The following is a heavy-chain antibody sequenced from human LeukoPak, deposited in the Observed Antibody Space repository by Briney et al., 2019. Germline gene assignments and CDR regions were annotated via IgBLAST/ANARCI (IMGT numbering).Heavy chain of an antibody. J-gene: IGHJ4*02. D-gene: IGHD3-22*01. CDR1: GGSISSGSYY. Sequence: SETLSLTCTVSGGSISSGSYYWSWIRQPAGKGLEWIGRIYPSGSTNYNPSPKSRVTISVDTSKNQFSLKLSSVTAADTAVYCCARETNGYYDHWGQGTLVTVSS. CDR2: IYPSGST. CDR3: ARETNGYYDH. V-gene: IGHV4-61*02.